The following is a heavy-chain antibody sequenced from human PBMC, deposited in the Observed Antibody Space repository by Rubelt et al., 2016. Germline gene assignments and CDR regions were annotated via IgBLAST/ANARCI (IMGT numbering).Heavy chain of an antibody. D-gene: IGHD6-19*01. CDR3: ARGRDSGWYYYYDLDV. Sequence: GGGLVQPGGSLRLSCAASGFTVSSNYMSWVRQAPGKGLEWVSLIYSGGATYYADSVKGRFTISRDNSENTLYLQMNNLGAEDTAVYYCARGRDSGWYYYYDLDVWGQGTTVTVSS. CDR1: GFTVSSNY. J-gene: IGHJ6*02. CDR2: IYSGGAT. V-gene: IGHV3-66*01.